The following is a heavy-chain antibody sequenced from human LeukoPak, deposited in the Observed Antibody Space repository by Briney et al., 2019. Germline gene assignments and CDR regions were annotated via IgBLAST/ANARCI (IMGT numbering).Heavy chain of an antibody. V-gene: IGHV1-69*05. J-gene: IGHJ3*02. CDR1: GGTFSSYA. Sequence: SVKVSCKASGGTFSSYAISWVRQPPGQGLKWMGGIIPIFGTANYAQKLQSRVTITTDESTSTAYMELSSLRSEDTAVYYCAREVNTAMGHGFDIWGQGTMVTVSS. D-gene: IGHD5-18*01. CDR2: IIPIFGTA. CDR3: AREVNTAMGHGFDI.